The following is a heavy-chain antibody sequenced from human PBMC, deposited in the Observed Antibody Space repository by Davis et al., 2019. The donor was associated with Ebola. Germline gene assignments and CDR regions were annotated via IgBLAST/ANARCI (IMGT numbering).Heavy chain of an antibody. J-gene: IGHJ6*02. D-gene: IGHD3-3*01. CDR1: GYSFTSNC. CDR2: IDPSDSYT. V-gene: IGHV5-10-1*01. Sequence: PGGSLRLSCKGSGYSFTSNCISWVRQMPGKGLERMGRIDPSDSYTNYSPSFQGHVTISADKSISTAYLQWSSLKASDTAMYYCARQRYDFWSGYYVHYGMDVWGQGTTVTVSS. CDR3: ARQRYDFWSGYYVHYGMDV.